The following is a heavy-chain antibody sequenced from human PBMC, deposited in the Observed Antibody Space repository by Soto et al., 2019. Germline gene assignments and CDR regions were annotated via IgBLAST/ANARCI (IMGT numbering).Heavy chain of an antibody. CDR3: ARAPGGIDAFDI. CDR1: WDSVSSKSDA. V-gene: IGHV6-1*01. Sequence: SRTLSLACALFWDSVSSKSDAWNWIRQSPSRGLEWLGRTYYRSKWYNDYAVSVKSRITINPDTSKNQFSLQLNSVTPEDTAVYYCARAPGGIDAFDIWGQGTMVTVSS. J-gene: IGHJ3*02. CDR2: TYYRSKWYN. D-gene: IGHD3-16*01.